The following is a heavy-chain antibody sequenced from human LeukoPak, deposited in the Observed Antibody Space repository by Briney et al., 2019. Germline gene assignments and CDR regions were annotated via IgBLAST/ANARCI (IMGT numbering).Heavy chain of an antibody. CDR1: GGSFSGYY. V-gene: IGHV4-34*01. D-gene: IGHD3-10*01. CDR3: AVGEGFGEPPQLGY. J-gene: IGHJ4*02. CDR2: INHSGGT. Sequence: SETLSLTCAVYGGSFSGYYWSWIRQPPGKGLEWIGEINHSGGTNYNPSLKSQVTISVDTSKNQFSLKLSSVTAADTAVYYCAVGEGFGEPPQLGYWGQGTLVTVSS.